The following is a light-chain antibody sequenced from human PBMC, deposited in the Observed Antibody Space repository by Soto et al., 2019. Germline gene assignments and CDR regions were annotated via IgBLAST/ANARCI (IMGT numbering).Light chain of an antibody. CDR1: QSISSW. V-gene: IGKV1-5*01. CDR3: QQYQSYSRT. Sequence: DIQMTQSPSTLSASVGDRVTITCRASQSISSWLAWYQQKPGKAPKLLIYDASSLESRVPSRFSGSGSGTEFTLTISSLRPDDFATYYCQQYQSYSRTFGQGTKVDIK. CDR2: DAS. J-gene: IGKJ1*01.